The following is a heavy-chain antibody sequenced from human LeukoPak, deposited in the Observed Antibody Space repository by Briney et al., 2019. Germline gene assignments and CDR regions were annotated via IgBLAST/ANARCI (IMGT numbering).Heavy chain of an antibody. V-gene: IGHV3-74*01. Sequence: GGSLRLSCAASGFTFSSHWMHWVRRAPGKGLVWVSHIKSDGGGTSYADSVKGRFTISRDNAKNTLYLQMNSLRAEDTAIYYCARALGYWGQGTLVTVSS. CDR1: GFTFSSHW. CDR3: ARALGY. CDR2: IKSDGGGT. J-gene: IGHJ4*02.